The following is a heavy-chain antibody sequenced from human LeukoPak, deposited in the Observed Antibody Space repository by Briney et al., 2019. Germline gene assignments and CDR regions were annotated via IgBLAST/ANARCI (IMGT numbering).Heavy chain of an antibody. D-gene: IGHD3-10*01. CDR3: ARDRSQEFDP. CDR1: RFTFRNYA. Sequence: GGSLRLSCAASRFTFRNYAMHWVRQATGKGLEWVAVISSDGTNKDYADSVKGRFSISRDNSKNTLYLQMNRLRADDTAVYYCARDRSQEFDPWGQGTLVTVSS. J-gene: IGHJ5*02. CDR2: ISSDGTNK. V-gene: IGHV3-30*04.